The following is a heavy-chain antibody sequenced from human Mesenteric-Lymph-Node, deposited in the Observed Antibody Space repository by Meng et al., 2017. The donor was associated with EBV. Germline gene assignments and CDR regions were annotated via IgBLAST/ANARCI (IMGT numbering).Heavy chain of an antibody. Sequence: QVQLQHGGAGLLKPSETLSLTCAVYGGSFSGYYWSWIRQPPGKGLEWIGEINHSGSTNYNPSLKSRVTISVDTSKNQFSLKLSSVTAADTAVYYCARGDTMVQGGFDYWGQGTLVTVSS. V-gene: IGHV4-34*01. CDR1: GGSFSGYY. D-gene: IGHD3-10*01. J-gene: IGHJ4*02. CDR3: ARGDTMVQGGFDY. CDR2: INHSGST.